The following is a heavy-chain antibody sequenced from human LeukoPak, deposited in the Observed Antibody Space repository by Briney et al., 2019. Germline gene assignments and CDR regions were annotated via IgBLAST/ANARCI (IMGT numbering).Heavy chain of an antibody. D-gene: IGHD3-10*01. J-gene: IGHJ4*02. Sequence: GRSLRLSCAASGFTFSSYAMHWVRQAPGKGLEWVAFISYDGSNKYYADSVRGRFTISRDNAKNSLYLQMNSLRAEDTAVYYCAKKSFGAGSADDYWGQGTLVTVSS. CDR3: AKKSFGAGSADDY. CDR1: GFTFSSYA. CDR2: ISYDGSNK. V-gene: IGHV3-30-3*02.